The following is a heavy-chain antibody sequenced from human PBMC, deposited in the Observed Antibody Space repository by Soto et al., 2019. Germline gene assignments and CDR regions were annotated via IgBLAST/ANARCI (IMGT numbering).Heavy chain of an antibody. CDR3: ARQPTTGDTDLWFDP. D-gene: IGHD2-21*01. CDR2: IYYSGST. V-gene: IGHV4-59*08. J-gene: IGHJ5*02. Sequence: SETLSLTCTVSGGSISSYYWSWIRQPPGKGLEWIGYIYYSGSTNYNPSLKSRVTVSVDTSKNQFSLKLRSVTAADTAVYYCARQPTTGDTDLWFDPWGQGTLVTVSS. CDR1: GGSISSYY.